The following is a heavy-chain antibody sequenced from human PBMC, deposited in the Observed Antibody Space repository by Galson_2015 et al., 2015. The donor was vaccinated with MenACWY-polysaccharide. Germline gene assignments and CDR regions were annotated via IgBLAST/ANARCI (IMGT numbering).Heavy chain of an antibody. Sequence: SLRLSCAASGMNFRSYGMHWVRQAPGKGLEWVAVIQYDGTNKVYADSVKGRFTISRDNSRNTLYLEMNSLRAEDTAVYYCAREGSRIVFHAFDTWGQGTMVTVSS. J-gene: IGHJ3*02. CDR1: GMNFRSYG. CDR3: AREGSRIVFHAFDT. D-gene: IGHD2-15*01. CDR2: IQYDGTNK. V-gene: IGHV3-33*01.